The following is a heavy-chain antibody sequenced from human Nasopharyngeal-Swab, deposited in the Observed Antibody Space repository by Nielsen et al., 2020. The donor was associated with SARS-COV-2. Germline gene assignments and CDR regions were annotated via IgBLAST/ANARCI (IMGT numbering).Heavy chain of an antibody. J-gene: IGHJ4*02. CDR2: IWYDGTKS. V-gene: IGHV3-33*01. CDR1: GFSFTYYG. CDR3: VRQWEFQTFDH. D-gene: IGHD1-26*01. Sequence: GESLKISCAASGFSFTYYGMHWVRQAPGKGLEWVAVIWYDGTKSYYGDSMKGRFTISRDNSNNVVYLQMNSLRAEDTAVYYCVRQWEFQTFDHWGLGTLVTVSS.